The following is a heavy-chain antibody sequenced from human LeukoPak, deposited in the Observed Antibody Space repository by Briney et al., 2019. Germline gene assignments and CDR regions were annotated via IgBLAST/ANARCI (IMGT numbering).Heavy chain of an antibody. CDR2: IYTSGST. Sequence: SETLSLTCTVSGGAVSSNYWSWIRQPAGKGLEWIGQIYTSGSTNYNPSLKSRVTMSVDTSKNQFSLKLSSVTAADTAVYYCARGPHDYGDSDAFDIWGQGTMVTVSS. J-gene: IGHJ3*02. CDR1: GGAVSSNY. V-gene: IGHV4-4*07. CDR3: ARGPHDYGDSDAFDI. D-gene: IGHD4-17*01.